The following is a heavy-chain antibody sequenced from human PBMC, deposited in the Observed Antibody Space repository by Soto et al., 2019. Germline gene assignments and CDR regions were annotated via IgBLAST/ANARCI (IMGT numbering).Heavy chain of an antibody. CDR1: GYTFTGYY. D-gene: IGHD3-10*01. V-gene: IGHV1-2*02. Sequence: GASVKVSCKASGYTFTGYYMHWVRQAPGQGLEWMGWINPNSGGTNYAQKFQGRVTMTRDTSISTAYMELNSLRAEDTAVYYCAKFGGSGTYFHFDYWGQGALVTVSS. CDR2: INPNSGGT. J-gene: IGHJ4*02. CDR3: AKFGGSGTYFHFDY.